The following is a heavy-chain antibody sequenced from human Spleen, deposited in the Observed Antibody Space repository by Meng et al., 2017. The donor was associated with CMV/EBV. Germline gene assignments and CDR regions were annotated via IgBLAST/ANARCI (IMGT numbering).Heavy chain of an antibody. Sequence: GGSLRLSCTASGFTFSSYWMNWVRQAPGKGLEWVANIKQDGSEKYYVDSVKGRFTISRDNAKNSLFLQMNTLRAEDTAVYYCARVKKSNHGYYFDYWGQGTLVTVSS. CDR1: GFTFSSYW. CDR2: IKQDGSEK. CDR3: ARVKKSNHGYYFDY. D-gene: IGHD1-14*01. V-gene: IGHV3-7*01. J-gene: IGHJ4*02.